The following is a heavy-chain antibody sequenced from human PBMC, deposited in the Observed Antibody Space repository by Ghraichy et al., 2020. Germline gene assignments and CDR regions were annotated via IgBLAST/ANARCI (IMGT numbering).Heavy chain of an antibody. J-gene: IGHJ6*02. V-gene: IGHV3-21*01. CDR1: GFTFSSYT. Sequence: GGSLRLSCAASGFTFSSYTMNWVRQAPGKGLEWVSSIGGSGRYRYYADSLKGRFAITRDNAKNSLYLQVNSLSAEDAAVYYCTRDAALPGYSYGRPLYVMDGWGQGTTGTVTS. D-gene: IGHD5-18*01. CDR2: IGGSGRYR. CDR3: TRDAALPGYSYGRPLYVMDG.